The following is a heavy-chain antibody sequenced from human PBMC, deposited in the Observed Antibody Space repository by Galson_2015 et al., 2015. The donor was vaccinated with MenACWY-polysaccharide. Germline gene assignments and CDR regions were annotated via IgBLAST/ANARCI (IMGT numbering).Heavy chain of an antibody. V-gene: IGHV2-5*08. CDR1: GFSLSTSGMC. CDR2: IYWDGDK. Sequence: PALVKPTQTLTLTCTFSGFSLSTSGMCVSWIRQPPGKALEWLGMIYWDGDKRYSPSLRSRLTITKDTAKNQVVLTMTNMDPVDTATYYCAHRPVYDTTGRAFDIWGLGTMVTVSS. D-gene: IGHD3-22*01. CDR3: AHRPVYDTTGRAFDI. J-gene: IGHJ3*02.